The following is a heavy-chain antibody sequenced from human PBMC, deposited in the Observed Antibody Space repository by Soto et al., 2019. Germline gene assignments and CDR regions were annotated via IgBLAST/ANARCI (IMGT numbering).Heavy chain of an antibody. V-gene: IGHV3-15*07. D-gene: IGHD2-15*01. Sequence: EVQLVESGGGFIYPGGSLRLSCAASGLTISNAWMNWVRQAPGKGLEWVGRIKTNTAGGTTAYAAAVKGRFTVSRDDSKNTLYLQMNSLKPEDTAVNYCTTGSVEGVWGPGTTVTVSS. CDR3: TTGSVEGV. CDR2: IKTNTAGGTT. CDR1: GLTISNAW. J-gene: IGHJ6*02.